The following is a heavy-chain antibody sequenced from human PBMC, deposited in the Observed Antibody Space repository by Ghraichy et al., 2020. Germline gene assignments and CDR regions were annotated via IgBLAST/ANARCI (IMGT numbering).Heavy chain of an antibody. D-gene: IGHD3-22*01. CDR1: GGTFSSYA. CDR2: IIPILGIA. Sequence: SVKVSCKASGGTFSSYAISWVRQAPGQGLEWMGRIIPILGIANYAQKFQGRVTITADKSTSTAYMELSSLRSEDTAVYYCAREGLYVEEERYYYDSSGYHGFDYWGQGTLVTVSS. J-gene: IGHJ4*02. V-gene: IGHV1-69*04. CDR3: AREGLYVEEERYYYDSSGYHGFDY.